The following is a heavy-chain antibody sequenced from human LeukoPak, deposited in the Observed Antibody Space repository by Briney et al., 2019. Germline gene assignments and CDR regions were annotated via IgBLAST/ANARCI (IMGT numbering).Heavy chain of an antibody. V-gene: IGHV4-30-4*08. CDR3: ARDDYGGY. CDR2: IYYSGST. D-gene: IGHD4-23*01. J-gene: IGHJ4*02. CDR1: GGSIGSYY. Sequence: SETLSLTCTVSGGSIGSYYWSWIRQPPGKGLGWIGYIYYSGSTYYNPSLKSRVTISVDTSKNQFSLKLSSVTAADTAVYYCARDDYGGYWGQGTLVTVSS.